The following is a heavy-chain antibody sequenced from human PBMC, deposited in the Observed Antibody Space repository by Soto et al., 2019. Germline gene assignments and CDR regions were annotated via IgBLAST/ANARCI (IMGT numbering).Heavy chain of an antibody. CDR1: GYSFTSYW. D-gene: IGHD3-22*01. CDR2: IYPGDSDT. CDR3: ARMEGEYYYSSRYYGSAS. V-gene: IGHV5-51*01. J-gene: IGHJ6*02. Sequence: GESLKISCKGSGYSFTSYWIGWVRQMPWKGLEWMGIIYPGDSDTRYSPSFQGQVTISADKSISTAYLQWSSLKASDTAMYYCARMEGEYYYSSRYYGSASWGQGTTVPVSS.